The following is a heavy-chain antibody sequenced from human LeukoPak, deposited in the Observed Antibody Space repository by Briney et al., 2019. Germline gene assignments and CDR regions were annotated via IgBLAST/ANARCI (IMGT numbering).Heavy chain of an antibody. CDR1: GYTFTSYG. CDR3: ARSSGIAVAGDFDY. D-gene: IGHD6-19*01. CDR2: ISAYNGNT. J-gene: IGHJ4*02. V-gene: IGHV1-18*01. Sequence: ASVKVSCKASGYTFTSYGISWVRQAPGQGPEWMGWISAYNGNTNYAQKLQGRVTMTTDTSTSTAYMELRSLRSDDTAVYYCARSSGIAVAGDFDYWGQGTLVTVSS.